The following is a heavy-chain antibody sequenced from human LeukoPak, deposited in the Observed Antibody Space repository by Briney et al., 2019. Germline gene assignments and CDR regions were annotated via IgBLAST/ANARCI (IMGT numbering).Heavy chain of an antibody. J-gene: IGHJ6*04. CDR2: INHGGST. D-gene: IGHD3-10*01. Sequence: SETPSLTCAVYGGSFSGYYWSWIRQPPGKGLEWIGEINHGGSTNYNPSLKSRVTISVDTSKNQFSLKLSSVTAADTAVYYCARGRRITMVRGVRGGLDVWGKGTTVTVSS. CDR1: GGSFSGYY. CDR3: ARGRRITMVRGVRGGLDV. V-gene: IGHV4-34*01.